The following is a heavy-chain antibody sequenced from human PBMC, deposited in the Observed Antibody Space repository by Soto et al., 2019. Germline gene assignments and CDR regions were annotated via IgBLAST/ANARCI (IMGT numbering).Heavy chain of an antibody. CDR2: ISAYNGNT. V-gene: IGHV1-18*01. D-gene: IGHD2-2*02. Sequence: QVQLVQSGAEVKKPGASVKVSCKASGYTFTSYGISWVRQAPGQGLEWMGWISAYNGNTKYAQNIQXXVTMTTDTSTSTAYMELRSLRCDDTAVYYCARDQAIAQFDYWGQGTLVTVSS. CDR3: ARDQAIAQFDY. J-gene: IGHJ4*02. CDR1: GYTFTSYG.